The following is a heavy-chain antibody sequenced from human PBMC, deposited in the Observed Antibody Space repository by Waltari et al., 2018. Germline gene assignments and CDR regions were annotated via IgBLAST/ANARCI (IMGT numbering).Heavy chain of an antibody. J-gene: IGHJ4*02. CDR1: GFTFSSYA. CDR2: ISGSGGST. Sequence: EVQLLESGGGLVQPGGSLRLSCADSGFTFSSYAMSWVRQAPGKGLEWVSAISGSGGSTYYADSVKGRFTVSRDNSNNTLYLQMNSLRAEDTAVYYCAKGSSTVTTPDYWGQGTLVTVSS. V-gene: IGHV3-23*01. CDR3: AKGSSTVTTPDY. D-gene: IGHD4-4*01.